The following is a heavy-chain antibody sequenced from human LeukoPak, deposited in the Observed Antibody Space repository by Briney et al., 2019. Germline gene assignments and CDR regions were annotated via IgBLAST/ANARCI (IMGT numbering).Heavy chain of an antibody. CDR1: GFTFSSYS. CDR2: ISSSSSTI. CDR3: ARDSYSGYDGFDY. J-gene: IGHJ4*02. V-gene: IGHV3-48*01. D-gene: IGHD5-12*01. Sequence: PGGSLRLSCAASGFTFSSYSMNWVRQAPGKGLEWVSYISSSSSTIYYADSVKGRFTISRDNAKNSLYLQMNSLRAEDTAVYYCARDSYSGYDGFDYWGQGTLVTVSS.